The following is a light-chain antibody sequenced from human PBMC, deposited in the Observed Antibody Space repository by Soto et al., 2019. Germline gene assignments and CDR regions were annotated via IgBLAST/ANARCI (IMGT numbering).Light chain of an antibody. CDR2: DVY. V-gene: IGLV2-8*01. CDR3: SSYAVNNKVV. J-gene: IGLJ2*01. CDR1: SSDVGGYNY. Sequence: QSALTQPASVSGSPGQSITISCTGTSSDVGGYNYVSWYQQHPGKAPKLMIYDVYKRPSGVPDRFSGSKSGNTASLTVSGLQAEDEADYYCSSYAVNNKVVFGGGTKVTVL.